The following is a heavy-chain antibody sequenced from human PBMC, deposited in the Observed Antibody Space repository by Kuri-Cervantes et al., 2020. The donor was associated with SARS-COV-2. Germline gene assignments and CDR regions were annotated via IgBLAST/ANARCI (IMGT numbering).Heavy chain of an antibody. Sequence: GESLKISCAASGFTFSSYSMNWVRQAPGKGLEWVSSISSSSSYIYYADSVKGRFTISRDNAKNSLYLQMNSLRAGDTAVYYCARGRSCSSTSCYTRVSNGMDVWGQGTTVTVSS. CDR1: GFTFSSYS. V-gene: IGHV3-21*01. J-gene: IGHJ6*02. CDR2: ISSSSSYI. D-gene: IGHD2-2*02. CDR3: ARGRSCSSTSCYTRVSNGMDV.